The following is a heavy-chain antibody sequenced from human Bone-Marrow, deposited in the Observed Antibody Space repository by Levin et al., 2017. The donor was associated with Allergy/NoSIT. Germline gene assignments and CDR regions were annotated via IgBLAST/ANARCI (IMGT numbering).Heavy chain of an antibody. CDR3: AKVSTRTSCYVNYYYYYMDV. CDR2: ISYDGSNK. D-gene: IGHD2-2*01. V-gene: IGHV3-30*18. CDR1: GFTFSSYG. J-gene: IGHJ6*03. Sequence: LRLSCAASGFTFSSYGMHWVRQAPGKGLEWVAVISYDGSNKYYADSVKGRFTISRDNSKNTLYLQMNSLRAEDTAVYYCAKVSTRTSCYVNYYYYYMDVWGKGTTVTVSS.